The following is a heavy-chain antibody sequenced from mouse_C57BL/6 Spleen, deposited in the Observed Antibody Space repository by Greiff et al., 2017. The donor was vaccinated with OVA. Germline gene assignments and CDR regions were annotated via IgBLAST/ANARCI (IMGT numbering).Heavy chain of an antibody. V-gene: IGHV1-59*01. CDR2: IDPSDSYT. CDR3: ARSHYGYDWFAY. Sequence: QVQLQQPGAELVRPGTSVKLSCKASGYTFTSYWMHWVQQRPGQGLEWIGVIDPSDSYTNYNQKFKGQATLTVDTSSSTAYMQISSLTSEDSAVYYCARSHYGYDWFAYWGQGTLVTVSA. CDR1: GYTFTSYW. J-gene: IGHJ3*01. D-gene: IGHD2-2*01.